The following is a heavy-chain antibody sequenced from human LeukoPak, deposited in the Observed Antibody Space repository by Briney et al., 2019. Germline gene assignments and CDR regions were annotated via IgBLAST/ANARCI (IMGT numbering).Heavy chain of an antibody. CDR3: AKDARWESSQQWGGYWYFDL. CDR2: VSDSSDST. CDR1: GFIFSNYA. V-gene: IGHV3-23*01. J-gene: IGHJ2*01. Sequence: QPGGSLRLSCAASGFIFSNYAMNWVRQAPGKRLVWVSAVSDSSDSTYYADSVKGRFTISRDNSKNTLYLQMNSLRVDDTAVYYCAKDARWESSQQWGGYWYFDLWGRGTRVTVSS. D-gene: IGHD3-16*02.